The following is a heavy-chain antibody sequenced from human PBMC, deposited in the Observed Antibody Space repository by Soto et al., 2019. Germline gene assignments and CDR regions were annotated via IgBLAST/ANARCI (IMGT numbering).Heavy chain of an antibody. Sequence: QITLKESGPTQVKPTQTLTLTCTVSGFSISSSAVGVGWIRQPPGKAQEWLALIYWDDDKRYSPSLKTRVTVTRDTSKNQVVLTVTDMDPADTATYYCVRSDSATGTTFGYWGQGILVTVPS. J-gene: IGHJ4*02. CDR1: GFSISSSAVG. V-gene: IGHV2-5*02. CDR2: IYWDDDK. CDR3: VRSDSATGTTFGY. D-gene: IGHD1-1*01.